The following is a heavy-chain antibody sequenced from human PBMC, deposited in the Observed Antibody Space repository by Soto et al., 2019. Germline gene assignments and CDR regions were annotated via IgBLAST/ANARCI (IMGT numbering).Heavy chain of an antibody. J-gene: IGHJ4*02. CDR2: ISAYNGNT. D-gene: IGHD3-10*01. V-gene: IGHV1-18*01. CDR3: ARMPHYGSGRKEFDY. CDR1: GYTFTSYG. Sequence: QVQQVQSGAEVKKPGASVKVSCKASGYTFTSYGMSWVRQAPGQGLEWMGWISAYNGNTNYAQKLQGRVTMTTDISTSTAYMELRSLRSDDTAVYYCARMPHYGSGRKEFDYWGQGTLVTVSS.